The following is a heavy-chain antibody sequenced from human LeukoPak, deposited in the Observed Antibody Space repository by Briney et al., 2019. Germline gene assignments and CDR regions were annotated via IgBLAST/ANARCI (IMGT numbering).Heavy chain of an antibody. V-gene: IGHV4-30-2*01. D-gene: IGHD6-13*01. J-gene: IGHJ4*02. CDR2: IYHSGST. Sequence: PSQTLSLTCTVSGGSISSGGYYWSWIRQPPGKGLEWIGYIYHSGSTYYNPSLKSRVTISVDRSKNQFSLKLSSVTAADTAVYYCARGGGAAGTRYFDYWGQGTLVTVSS. CDR3: ARGGGAAGTRYFDY. CDR1: GGSISSGGYY.